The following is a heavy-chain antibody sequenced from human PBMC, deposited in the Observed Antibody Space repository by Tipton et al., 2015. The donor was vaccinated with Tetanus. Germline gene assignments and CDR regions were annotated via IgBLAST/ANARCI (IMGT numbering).Heavy chain of an antibody. Sequence: LVKPTQTLSLTCDISGDSVSSNTAAWTWIRQSPSRGLEWLGRTYYRSKWYNDYAISVKSRITINPDTSQNQFSLQLNSVTPEDTAVYYCARDWLHYYDSTGLDYWGQGILVTVPS. CDR2: TYYRSKWYN. V-gene: IGHV6-1*01. D-gene: IGHD3-22*01. CDR3: ARDWLHYYDSTGLDY. CDR1: GDSVSSNTAA. J-gene: IGHJ4*02.